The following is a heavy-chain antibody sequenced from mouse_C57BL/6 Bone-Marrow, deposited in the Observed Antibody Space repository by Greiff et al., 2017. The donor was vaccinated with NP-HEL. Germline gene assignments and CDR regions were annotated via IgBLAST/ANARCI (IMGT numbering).Heavy chain of an antibody. Sequence: QVQLQQPGAELVKPGASVKLSCKASGYTFTSYWMHWVKQRPGQGLEWIGMIPPNSCSTTYNEKCNSKAILTVDKSSSTAYMQLSSLKSEDSAVYYCARRKCRWLLLYFDYWGQGTTLTVSS. CDR3: ARRKCRWLLLYFDY. D-gene: IGHD2-3*01. J-gene: IGHJ2*01. CDR2: IPPNSCST. CDR1: GYTFTSYW. V-gene: IGHV1-64*01.